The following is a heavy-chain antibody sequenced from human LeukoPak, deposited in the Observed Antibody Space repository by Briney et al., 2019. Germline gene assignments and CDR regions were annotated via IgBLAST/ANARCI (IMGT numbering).Heavy chain of an antibody. V-gene: IGHV1-69*06. CDR3: ARQTYSYGTHGRYNWFDP. Sequence: GASVKVSCKASGGTFSSYAISWVRQAPGQGLEWMGGIIPIFGTANYAQKFQGRVTITADKSTSTAYMELSGLRSEDTAVYYCARQTYSYGTHGRYNWFDPWGQGTLVTVSS. CDR2: IIPIFGTA. CDR1: GGTFSSYA. D-gene: IGHD5-18*01. J-gene: IGHJ5*02.